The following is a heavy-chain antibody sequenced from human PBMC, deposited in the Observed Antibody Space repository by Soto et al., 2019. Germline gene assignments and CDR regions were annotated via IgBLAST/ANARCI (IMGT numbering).Heavy chain of an antibody. Sequence: EVQLLESGGGLVQPGGSLRLSCAASGFIFRNYAMSWVRQAPGKGLEWVSAISGSAGSRYYADSVKGRFTISRDNSKNTLYLQMNSLRAEDTGEYYCAKEGYTHGQADYCGQGTLVTVSS. CDR3: AKEGYTHGQADY. D-gene: IGHD5-18*01. CDR2: ISGSAGSR. V-gene: IGHV3-23*01. CDR1: GFIFRNYA. J-gene: IGHJ4*02.